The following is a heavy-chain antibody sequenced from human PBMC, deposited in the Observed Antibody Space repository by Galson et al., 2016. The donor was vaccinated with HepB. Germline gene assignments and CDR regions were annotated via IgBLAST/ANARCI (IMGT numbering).Heavy chain of an antibody. J-gene: IGHJ6*02. CDR2: ITNNGNDK. CDR1: GFMFNYYS. V-gene: IGHV3-21*04. Sequence: SLRLSCAASGFMFNYYSMNWVRQAPGKGLEWVSSITNNGNDKYYADSAKGRFTISRDNSKNTLYLQMKSLRAEDTAVYYCAKSTLGVTLESYYYGMDVWGQGTTVTVSS. CDR3: AKSTLGVTLESYYYGMDV. D-gene: IGHD2-21*02.